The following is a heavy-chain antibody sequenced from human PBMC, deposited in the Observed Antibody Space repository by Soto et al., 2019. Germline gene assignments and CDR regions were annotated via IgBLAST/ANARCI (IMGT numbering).Heavy chain of an antibody. CDR2: IDWDDDK. CDR1: GFSLSTSGMC. Sequence: SGPTLVNPTQTLTLTCTFSGFSLSTSGMCVSWIRQPPGKALEWLALIDWDDDKYYSTSLKTRLTISKDTSKNQVVLTMTNMDPVDTATYYCARIRNTRGSGWYYFDDSGQGTLVTVSS. D-gene: IGHD6-19*01. CDR3: ARIRNTRGSGWYYFDD. J-gene: IGHJ4*02. V-gene: IGHV2-70*01.